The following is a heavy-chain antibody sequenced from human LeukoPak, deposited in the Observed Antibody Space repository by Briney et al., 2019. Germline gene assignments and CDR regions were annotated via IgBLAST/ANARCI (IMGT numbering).Heavy chain of an antibody. CDR2: ITTKPDNYAT. D-gene: IGHD6-19*01. CDR3: TTYRSGHY. Sequence: GGSLRLSCAASGFTFSGSDIHWVRQASGKGLEWVGRITTKPDNYATAYAVSVKGRFTISRDDSESTAYLQMNSLKTEDTAVYYCTTYRSGHYWGQGTLVTVSS. J-gene: IGHJ4*02. CDR1: GFTFSGSD. V-gene: IGHV3-73*01.